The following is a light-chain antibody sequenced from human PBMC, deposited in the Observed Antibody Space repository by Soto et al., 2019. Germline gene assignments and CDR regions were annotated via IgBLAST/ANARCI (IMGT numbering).Light chain of an antibody. CDR2: DAS. CDR1: QSVSSY. J-gene: IGKJ5*01. Sequence: IVLTQSPATQSLSPGERATLSCRASQSVSSYLAWYQQKPGQAPSLLIYDASNRATGIPARFSGSGSGTDFTLTISSLEPEDFAVYYCQQRSNWPITFGQGTRLDIK. V-gene: IGKV3-11*01. CDR3: QQRSNWPIT.